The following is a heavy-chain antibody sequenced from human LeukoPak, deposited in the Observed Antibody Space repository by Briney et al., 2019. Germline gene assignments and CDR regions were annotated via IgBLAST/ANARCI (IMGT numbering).Heavy chain of an antibody. Sequence: GGSLRLSCAASGFTVSAKYMSWVRQGPGRGLDWISSIYSDGGTNYADSVKGRFTISRDNSKNTLYLQMNSLRPEYTAVYYCARDGGFGGPGGDNWFDSWGQGALVTVSS. CDR3: ARDGGFGGPGGDNWFDS. D-gene: IGHD3-16*01. V-gene: IGHV3-66*02. J-gene: IGHJ5*01. CDR1: GFTVSAKY. CDR2: IYSDGGT.